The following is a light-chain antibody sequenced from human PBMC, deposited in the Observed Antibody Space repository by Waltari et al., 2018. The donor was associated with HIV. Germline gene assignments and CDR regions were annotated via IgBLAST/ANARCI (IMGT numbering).Light chain of an antibody. CDR1: QDIFNY. V-gene: IGKV1-27*01. Sequence: DIQMTQSPSSLSASVGDRVTITCRASQDIFNYLAWYQQKPGKVPKLLIYAASTLQSGVPSRFSGSGYGPVFTLTISSLQPEDVAIYYCQRYNSAQWTFGQGTKVEIK. J-gene: IGKJ1*01. CDR2: AAS. CDR3: QRYNSAQWT.